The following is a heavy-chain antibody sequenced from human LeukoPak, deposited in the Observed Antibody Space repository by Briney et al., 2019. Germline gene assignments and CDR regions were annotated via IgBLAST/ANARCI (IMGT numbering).Heavy chain of an antibody. CDR2: MNPNSGNT. CDR1: GYTFTSYD. Sequence: GASVKVSCKASGYTFTSYDINWVRQATGQGLEWMGWMNPNSGNTGYAQKFQGRVTITRNTSISTAYMELSSLRSDDTAVYYCCLSPGIAADWGQGTLVTVSS. CDR3: CLSPGIAAD. J-gene: IGHJ4*02. V-gene: IGHV1-8*03. D-gene: IGHD6-13*01.